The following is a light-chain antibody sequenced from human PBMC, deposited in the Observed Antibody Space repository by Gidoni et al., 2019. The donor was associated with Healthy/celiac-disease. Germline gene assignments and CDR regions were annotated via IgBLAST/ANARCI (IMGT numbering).Light chain of an antibody. J-gene: IGKJ1*01. CDR2: AAS. CDR3: QQSYSTLWT. CDR1: QSISSY. Sequence: DIQMTQSPSSLSASVGDRVTIPCRASQSISSYLNWYQQKPGKAPKLLIYAASSLQSGVPSRFSGSGCGTDCTLTIRSLQPEDCATYYCQQSYSTLWTFGQGTKVEIK. V-gene: IGKV1-39*01.